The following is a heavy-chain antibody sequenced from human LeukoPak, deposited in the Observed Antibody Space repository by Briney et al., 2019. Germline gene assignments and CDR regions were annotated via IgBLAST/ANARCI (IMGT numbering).Heavy chain of an antibody. CDR3: AREAGATKDFDY. Sequence: GASVIVSCMASGYTFTSYYMHWVGQAHGQGLEWMGIINPSGGSTSYAQKFQGRVIMTRDMSTSTVYMELSSLRSEDRAVYYCAREAGATKDFDYWGQGTLVTVSS. CDR2: INPSGGST. CDR1: GYTFTSYY. V-gene: IGHV1-46*01. D-gene: IGHD1-26*01. J-gene: IGHJ4*02.